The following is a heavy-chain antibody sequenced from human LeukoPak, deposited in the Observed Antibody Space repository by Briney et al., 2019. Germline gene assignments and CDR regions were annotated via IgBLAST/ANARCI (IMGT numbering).Heavy chain of an antibody. CDR2: IWYGGRNK. J-gene: IGHJ4*02. Sequence: PGRSLRLSCAASGFTFSSYGMHWVRQAPGKGLEWVAVIWYGGRNKYYADSVKGRFTISRDNAKNSLYLQMNSLRAEDTALYHCARALNGEWELLHGPFDYWGQGTLVTVSS. CDR1: GFTFSSYG. V-gene: IGHV3-33*08. CDR3: ARALNGEWELLHGPFDY. D-gene: IGHD1-26*01.